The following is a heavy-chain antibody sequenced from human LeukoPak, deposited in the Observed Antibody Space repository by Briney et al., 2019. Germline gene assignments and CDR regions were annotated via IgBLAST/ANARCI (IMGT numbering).Heavy chain of an antibody. J-gene: IGHJ5*02. D-gene: IGHD6-19*01. Sequence: GGSLRLSSAASGFTFSSTWMHWVREAPGKGLVWVSVVNTDGSDTRYADSAKGRFTVSRDNAKNTLYLQMNSLRAEDTAVYYCTTGYSGGSVAWGQGTLVTVSS. CDR3: TTGYSGGSVA. V-gene: IGHV3-74*01. CDR2: VNTDGSDT. CDR1: GFTFSSTW.